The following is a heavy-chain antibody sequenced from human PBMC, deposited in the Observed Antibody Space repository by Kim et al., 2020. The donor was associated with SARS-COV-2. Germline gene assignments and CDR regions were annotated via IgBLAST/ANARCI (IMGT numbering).Heavy chain of an antibody. J-gene: IGHJ4*02. CDR3: ARFTPSRGYSSRGGGIDY. V-gene: IGHV5-10-1*01. Sequence: GESLKISCKGSGYSFTSYWISWVRQMPGKGLEWMGRIDPSDSYTNYSPSFQGHVTISADKSISTAYLQWSSLKASDTAMYYCARFTPSRGYSSRGGGIDYWGQGTLVTVSS. CDR2: IDPSDSYT. CDR1: GYSFTSYW. D-gene: IGHD5-18*01.